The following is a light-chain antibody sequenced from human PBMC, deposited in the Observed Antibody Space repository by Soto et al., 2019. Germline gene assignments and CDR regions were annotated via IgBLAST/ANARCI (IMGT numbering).Light chain of an antibody. Sequence: EILMTQSPATLSVSPGERATLSCRASESVGTNLAWYQQTRGQAPRLLLYGASSRATGIPDRFSGSGSGTDFTLTISRLEPEDFAVYYCQQYGSSPWTFGQGTK. CDR2: GAS. V-gene: IGKV3-20*01. CDR3: QQYGSSPWT. J-gene: IGKJ1*01. CDR1: ESVGTN.